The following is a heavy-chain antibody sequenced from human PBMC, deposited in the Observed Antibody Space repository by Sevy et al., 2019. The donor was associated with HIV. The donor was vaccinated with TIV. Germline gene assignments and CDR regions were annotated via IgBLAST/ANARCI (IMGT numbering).Heavy chain of an antibody. J-gene: IGHJ3*02. CDR1: GGSFSGYY. Sequence: SETLSLTCAVYGGSFSGYYWSWIRQPPGKGLEWIGEINHSGGTNYNPSLKCRVTISVDTSKNQFSRKLNAVTAADTAVYYCARHCTGSSCSHAFDIWGQGTMVTVSS. CDR2: INHSGGT. D-gene: IGHD2-15*01. CDR3: ARHCTGSSCSHAFDI. V-gene: IGHV4-34*01.